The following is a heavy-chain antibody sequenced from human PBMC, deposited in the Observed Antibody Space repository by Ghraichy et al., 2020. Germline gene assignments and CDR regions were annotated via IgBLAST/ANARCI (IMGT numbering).Heavy chain of an antibody. Sequence: SETLSLTCAVYGGSFSGYYWSWIRQPPGKGLEWIGEINHSGSTNYNPSLKSRVTISVDTSKNQFSLKLSSVTAADTAVYYCARALGYDYVWGSYRSNYGMDVGGQGTPVTVS. D-gene: IGHD3-16*02. CDR3: ARALGYDYVWGSYRSNYGMDV. J-gene: IGHJ6*02. CDR2: INHSGST. CDR1: GGSFSGYY. V-gene: IGHV4-34*01.